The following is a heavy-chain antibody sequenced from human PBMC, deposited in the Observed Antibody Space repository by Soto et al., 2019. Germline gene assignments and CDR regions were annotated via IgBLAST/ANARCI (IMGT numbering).Heavy chain of an antibody. V-gene: IGHV5-51*01. Sequence: GESLKISCKGSGYSFTSYWIGWVRQMPGKGLEWVGITYPGDSDTRYSPSFKGQVTISADKSIGTAYLQWSSLKASDTAMYYCAKGKVVRDRDFDYWGQGTLVTVSS. CDR1: GYSFTSYW. D-gene: IGHD3-22*01. CDR2: TYPGDSDT. CDR3: AKGKVVRDRDFDY. J-gene: IGHJ4*02.